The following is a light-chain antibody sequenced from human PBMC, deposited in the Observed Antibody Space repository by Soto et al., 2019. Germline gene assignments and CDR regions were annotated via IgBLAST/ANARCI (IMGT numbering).Light chain of an antibody. CDR1: SSNIGSNY. CDR3: AAWDDSLWGVV. CDR2: RNN. J-gene: IGLJ2*01. V-gene: IGLV1-47*01. Sequence: QSVLTQPPSASGTPGQRVTISCSGSSSNIGSNYVYWHLQLPGTAPKLLIYRNNQRPSGVPDRFSGSKSGTSASLAISGLRSEDEADYYCAAWDDSLWGVVFGGGTKLTVL.